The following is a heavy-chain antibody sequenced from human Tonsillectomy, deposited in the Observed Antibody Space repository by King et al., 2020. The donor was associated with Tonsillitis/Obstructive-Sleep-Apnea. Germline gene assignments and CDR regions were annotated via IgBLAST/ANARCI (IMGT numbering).Heavy chain of an antibody. J-gene: IGHJ4*02. CDR2: ASNSGGTS. V-gene: IGHV3-23*04. CDR1: GFTFSDYA. CDR3: AKREGGIAVAGSFDS. Sequence: VQLVESGGGLVQPGGSLRLSCAVSGFTFSDYAMSWVRQAPGKGLEWVSGASNSGGTSHYADAVKGRFTISRDNSKNTLYLQLNSLRAEDTAVYYCAKREGGIAVAGSFDSWGQGTPVTVS. D-gene: IGHD6-19*01.